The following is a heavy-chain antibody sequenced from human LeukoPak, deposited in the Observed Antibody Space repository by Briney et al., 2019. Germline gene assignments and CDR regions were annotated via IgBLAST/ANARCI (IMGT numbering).Heavy chain of an antibody. J-gene: IGHJ4*02. Sequence: SGGSLRLSCAASEFTFSVYTINWVRQAPGKGLEWISYISTSTTTIYYANSVKGRFTISRDNAKKSLYLQMNSLRVEDTGVYYCASWGEGALDNWGQGTLVTVSS. V-gene: IGHV3-48*01. CDR1: EFTFSVYT. CDR3: ASWGEGALDN. D-gene: IGHD1-26*01. CDR2: ISTSTTTI.